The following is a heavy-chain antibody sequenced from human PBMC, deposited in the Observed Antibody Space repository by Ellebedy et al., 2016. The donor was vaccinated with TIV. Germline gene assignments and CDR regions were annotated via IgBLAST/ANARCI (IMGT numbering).Heavy chain of an antibody. CDR1: GFTFSSYG. Sequence: GESLKISCAASGFTFSSYGMHWVRQAPGKGLEWVAVIWYDGSNKYYADSVKGRFTISRDNSKNTLYLQMNSLRAEDTAVYYCARAGSYYADWYFDLWGRGTLVTVSS. J-gene: IGHJ2*01. D-gene: IGHD1-26*01. CDR3: ARAGSYYADWYFDL. CDR2: IWYDGSNK. V-gene: IGHV3-33*01.